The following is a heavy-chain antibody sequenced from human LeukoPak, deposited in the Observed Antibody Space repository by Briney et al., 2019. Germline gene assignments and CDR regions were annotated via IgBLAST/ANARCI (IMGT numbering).Heavy chain of an antibody. V-gene: IGHV4-38-2*02. CDR3: ARDSVVDWFDP. Sequence: PSETLSLTCTVSGYSISSGYYWGWIRQPPGKGLEWIGSIYHSGSTYYNPSLKSRVTISVDTSKNQFSLKLSSVTAADTAVYYCARDSVVDWFDPWGQGTLVTVSS. J-gene: IGHJ5*02. D-gene: IGHD2-21*01. CDR1: GYSISSGYY. CDR2: IYHSGST.